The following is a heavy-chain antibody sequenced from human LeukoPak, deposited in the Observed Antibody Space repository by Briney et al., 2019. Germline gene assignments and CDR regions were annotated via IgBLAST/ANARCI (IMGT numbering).Heavy chain of an antibody. V-gene: IGHV4-39*01. CDR1: GGSISSSSYY. CDR3: VRHSGYDSAFDFDY. CDR2: IYYSGST. D-gene: IGHD5-12*01. J-gene: IGHJ4*02. Sequence: SETLSLTCTVSGGSISSSSYYWGWIRLPPGKGLEWIGSIYYSGSTYYNPSLKSRVTISVDTSKNQFSLKLSSVTAADTAVYYCVRHSGYDSAFDFDYWGQGTLVTVSS.